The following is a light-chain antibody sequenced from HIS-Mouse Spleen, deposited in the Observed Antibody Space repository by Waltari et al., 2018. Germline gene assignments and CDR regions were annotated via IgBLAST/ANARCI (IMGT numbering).Light chain of an antibody. Sequence: SALNQPAYSAGSRGQATTSSRTVITSNVRIYNLVSWYQQHPRKAPKLMIYEGSKRPSGVSNRFAGSKSGNTASLTISGLQAEDEADYYCCSYAGSSTWVFGGGTKLTVL. CDR1: TSNVRIYNL. CDR2: EGS. J-gene: IGLJ3*02. V-gene: IGLV2-23*01. CDR3: CSYAGSSTWV.